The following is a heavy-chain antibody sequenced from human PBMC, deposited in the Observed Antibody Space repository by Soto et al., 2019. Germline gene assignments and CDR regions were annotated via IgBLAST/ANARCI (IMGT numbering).Heavy chain of an antibody. Sequence: QITLKESGPPLVKPTQTLTLTCTFSGFSLSTSGVGVGWIRQPPGKALKWLALIYWDDDKRYSPSLKSRLTITKDTSKNQVVLTMTNMDPVDTATYYCAHKRGYYDFWSGYAPWGQGTLVTVSS. CDR3: AHKRGYYDFWSGYAP. CDR1: GFSLSTSGVG. D-gene: IGHD3-3*01. V-gene: IGHV2-5*02. J-gene: IGHJ5*02. CDR2: IYWDDDK.